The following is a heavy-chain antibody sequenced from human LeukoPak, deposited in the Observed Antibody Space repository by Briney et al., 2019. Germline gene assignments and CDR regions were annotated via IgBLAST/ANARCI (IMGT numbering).Heavy chain of an antibody. CDR2: IYTSVAS. Sequence: PSETLSLTRTVSGGSLSIYYWTWMPQPPREGLEWIGRIYTSVASNYNHSLKGRVTMSVDTTKNQLSLKMSSVTAADTAVYYCARDASIFGPSYYFDFWGQGTLVTVSS. CDR1: GGSLSIYY. CDR3: ARDASIFGPSYYFDF. J-gene: IGHJ4*02. D-gene: IGHD3-3*01. V-gene: IGHV4-4*07.